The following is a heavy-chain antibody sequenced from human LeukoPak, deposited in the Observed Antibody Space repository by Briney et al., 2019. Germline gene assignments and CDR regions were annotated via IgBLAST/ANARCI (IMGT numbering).Heavy chain of an antibody. V-gene: IGHV4-34*01. CDR3: ARPDRRYYYMDV. J-gene: IGHJ6*03. CDR2: INRGGST. Sequence: SETLSLTCTVSGGSITSYYWTWLRQSAGKGLEWIGEINRGGSTSYNPSLKSRVTISVDTSKNQFSLKLSSVTAADTAVYYCARPDRRYYYMDVWGKGTTVTVS. CDR1: GGSITSYY.